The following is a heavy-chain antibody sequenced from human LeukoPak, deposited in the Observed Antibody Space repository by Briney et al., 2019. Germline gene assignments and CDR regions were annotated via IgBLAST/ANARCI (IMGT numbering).Heavy chain of an antibody. Sequence: ASVKVSCKASGGTFSSYAINWVRQAPGQGLEWMGGIIPIFGTANYAQKFQGRVTITTDESTSTAYMELSSLRSEDTAVYYCAREIDPYYYDSSGYGFGGYWGQGTLVTVSS. CDR2: IIPIFGTA. V-gene: IGHV1-69*05. CDR3: AREIDPYYYDSSGYGFGGY. D-gene: IGHD3-22*01. CDR1: GGTFSSYA. J-gene: IGHJ4*02.